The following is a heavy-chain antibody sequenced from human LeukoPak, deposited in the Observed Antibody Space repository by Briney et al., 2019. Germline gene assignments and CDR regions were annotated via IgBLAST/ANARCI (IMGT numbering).Heavy chain of an antibody. J-gene: IGHJ3*02. Sequence: GASVKLSCKASGYTFTVYYMHWVRQAPGQGLEWMGWINPNSGGTNYAQKFQGWVTMTRDTSISTAYMELSRLRSDDTAVYYCARARTTDPRDAFDIWGQGTMVTVSS. CDR3: ARARTTDPRDAFDI. V-gene: IGHV1-2*04. D-gene: IGHD4-11*01. CDR1: GYTFTVYY. CDR2: INPNSGGT.